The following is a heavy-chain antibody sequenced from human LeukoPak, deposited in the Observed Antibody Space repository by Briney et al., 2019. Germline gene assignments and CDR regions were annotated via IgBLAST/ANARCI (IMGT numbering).Heavy chain of an antibody. Sequence: GGSLRLSCAASGFTFGRHWMSWVRQAPGKGLEWVAHMNQGGSETTNVDSVKGRFTISRDDAKNLVFLQMNSLRVEDTAMYYCASLYSPFDYWGQGTLVTVSS. CDR1: GFTFGRHW. J-gene: IGHJ4*02. D-gene: IGHD2-15*01. V-gene: IGHV3-7*01. CDR3: ASLYSPFDY. CDR2: MNQGGSET.